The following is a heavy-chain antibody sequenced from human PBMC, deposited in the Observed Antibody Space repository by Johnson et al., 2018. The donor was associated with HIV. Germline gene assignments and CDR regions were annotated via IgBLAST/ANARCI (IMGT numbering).Heavy chain of an antibody. CDR3: ARGKWGVGPNAFDI. J-gene: IGHJ3*02. CDR2: ISSGGGSI. Sequence: QVQLVESGGGLIQPGGSLRLSCAASGFTVSSNYMSWVRQAPGKGLEWVSYISSGGGSINYADSVKGRFTISRDNAKNSLFLEVDSLRVEDTAVYYCARGKWGVGPNAFDIWCLGTMVTVSS. CDR1: GFTVSSNY. D-gene: IGHD1-26*01. V-gene: IGHV3-11*04.